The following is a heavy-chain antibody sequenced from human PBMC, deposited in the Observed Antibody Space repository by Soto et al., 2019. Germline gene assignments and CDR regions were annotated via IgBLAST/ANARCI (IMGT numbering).Heavy chain of an antibody. CDR1: GASIHGYS. Sequence: SETLCLNSTIPGASIHGYSCPWFRQPPGKGLEWIGYIYYSGSTNYNPSLKSRVTISVDTSKNQFSLKLSSVTAADTAVYYCARVQMATQGIDYWGQGTLVSVS. D-gene: IGHD2-15*01. CDR2: IYYSGST. CDR3: ARVQMATQGIDY. J-gene: IGHJ4*02. V-gene: IGHV4-59*08.